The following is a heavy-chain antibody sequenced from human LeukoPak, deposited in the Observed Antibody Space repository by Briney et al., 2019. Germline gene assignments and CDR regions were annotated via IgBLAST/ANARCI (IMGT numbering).Heavy chain of an antibody. J-gene: IGHJ5*02. CDR1: GYTFTSYG. CDR2: ISAYNGNT. Sequence: GASVKVSCKASGYTFTSYGISWVRQAPGQGLEWMGWISAYNGNTNYAQKLQGRVTMTTDTSTSTAYMELRSLRSDDTAVYYCARVLGSGRRNLNWFDPWGQGTLVTVSS. CDR3: ARVLGSGRRNLNWFDP. D-gene: IGHD3-10*01. V-gene: IGHV1-18*01.